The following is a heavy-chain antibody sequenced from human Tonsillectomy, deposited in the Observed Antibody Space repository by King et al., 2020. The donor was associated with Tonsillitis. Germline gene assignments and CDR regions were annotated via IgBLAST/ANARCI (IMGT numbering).Heavy chain of an antibody. D-gene: IGHD3-10*01. Sequence: ITLKESGPTLVKPTQTLTLTCTFSGFSLSASGVGVGWIRQPPGKALEWLALIYWNDNKRYSPSLKSRLTITKDTSKNQVVLTMTDMDPVDTAPYYCARRYGEFDYWGQGTLVTVSS. V-gene: IGHV2-5*01. CDR2: IYWNDNK. CDR3: ARRYGEFDY. CDR1: GFSLSASGVG. J-gene: IGHJ4*02.